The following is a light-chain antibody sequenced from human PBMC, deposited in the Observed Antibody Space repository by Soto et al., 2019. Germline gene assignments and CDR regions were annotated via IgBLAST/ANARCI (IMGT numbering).Light chain of an antibody. J-gene: IGKJ4*01. CDR1: KSISSN. Sequence: EIVMTQSPVTLSASPGERVTLSCRTNKSISSNLAWYQQKRGQAPRLLISGVSTRAPGVPDRFSGSGSVADFTLTISSLQSEDFAVYYCQQYDNWPLTFGGGTKVDIK. CDR3: QQYDNWPLT. CDR2: GVS. V-gene: IGKV3-15*01.